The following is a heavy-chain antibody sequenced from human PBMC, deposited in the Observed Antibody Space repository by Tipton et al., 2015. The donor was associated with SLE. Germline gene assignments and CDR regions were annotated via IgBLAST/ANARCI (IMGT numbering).Heavy chain of an antibody. Sequence: TLSLTCTVSGGSISSGDYYWSWIRQPPGKGLEWVGYMYYIGDTYYSPSLKGRVTISVDTSKNQFSLKLTSVTAADTAVYYCARDWDYDYVWGPPSVAFDIWGQGTMVTVSS. V-gene: IGHV4-30-4*01. J-gene: IGHJ3*02. CDR3: ARDWDYDYVWGPPSVAFDI. D-gene: IGHD3-16*01. CDR2: MYYIGDT. CDR1: GGSISSGDYY.